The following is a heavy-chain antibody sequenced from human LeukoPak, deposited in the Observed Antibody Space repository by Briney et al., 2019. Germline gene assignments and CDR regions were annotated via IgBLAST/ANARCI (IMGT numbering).Heavy chain of an antibody. J-gene: IGHJ4*02. V-gene: IGHV4-34*01. CDR3: ARAGEMATITDY. CDR1: GGSFSGYY. D-gene: IGHD5-24*01. CDR2: INHSGST. Sequence: SETLSLTCAVYGGSFSGYYWSWIRQPPGKGLEWIGEINHSGSTNYNPSLKSRVTISVDTSKNQFSLKLSSVTAADTAVYYCARAGEMATITDYWGQGTLVTVSS.